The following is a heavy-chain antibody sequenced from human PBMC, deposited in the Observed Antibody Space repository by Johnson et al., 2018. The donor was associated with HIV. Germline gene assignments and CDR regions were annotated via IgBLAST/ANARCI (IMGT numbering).Heavy chain of an antibody. CDR2: ILYRGSNK. CDR3: AGVSSMIVVLITAGGFDI. V-gene: IGHV3-30*03. J-gene: IGHJ3*02. CDR1: GFTFSNYG. Sequence: QVQLVESGGGVVQPGRSLRLSCAASGFTFSNYGMHWVRQAPGKGLEWVAVILYRGSNKYYADSVKGRFPISRDNSKNTLYLQMNSLRGEDTAVYYCAGVSSMIVVLITAGGFDIWGQGTMVTVSS. D-gene: IGHD3-22*01.